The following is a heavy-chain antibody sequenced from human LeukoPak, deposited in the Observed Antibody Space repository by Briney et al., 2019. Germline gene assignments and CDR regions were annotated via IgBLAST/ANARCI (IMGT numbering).Heavy chain of an antibody. CDR3: ARRVHEGDYVEDWFDP. J-gene: IGHJ5*02. CDR2: INPSGGST. V-gene: IGHV1-46*01. CDR1: GYTFTSYY. Sequence: ASVKVSCKASGYTFTSYYMHWVRQAPGQGLEWMGIINPSGGSTNYAQKFQGRVTITADKSTSTAYMELSSLRSEDTAVYYCARRVHEGDYVEDWFDPWGQGTLVTVSS. D-gene: IGHD4-17*01.